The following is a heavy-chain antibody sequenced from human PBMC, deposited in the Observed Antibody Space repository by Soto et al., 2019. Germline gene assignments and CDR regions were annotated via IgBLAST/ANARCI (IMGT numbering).Heavy chain of an antibody. CDR1: GFTFSSYG. CDR2: IYSGGST. V-gene: IGHV3-NL1*01. J-gene: IGHJ4*02. Sequence: PGGSLRLSCAASGFTFSSYGMHWVRQAPGKGLEWVSVIYSGGSTYYADSVKGRFTISRDNSKNTLYLQMNSLRAEDTAVYYCARGPQTYSGYDIATFDYWGQGTLVTVS. CDR3: ARGPQTYSGYDIATFDY. D-gene: IGHD5-12*01.